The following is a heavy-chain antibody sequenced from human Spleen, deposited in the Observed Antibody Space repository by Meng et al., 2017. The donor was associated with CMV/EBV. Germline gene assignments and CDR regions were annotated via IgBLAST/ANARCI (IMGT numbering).Heavy chain of an antibody. CDR3: ARELENSGWLYWFDS. Sequence: GYISNSGHYWSWSRQHPGKGLEWIGYIYYTGATYYNPSLKSRVIISVDTSQGQFSLRLSSVTAADTAVYYCARELENSGWLYWFDSWGQGTLVTVSS. D-gene: IGHD6-19*01. CDR1: GYISNSGHY. CDR2: IYYTGAT. V-gene: IGHV4-31*02. J-gene: IGHJ5*01.